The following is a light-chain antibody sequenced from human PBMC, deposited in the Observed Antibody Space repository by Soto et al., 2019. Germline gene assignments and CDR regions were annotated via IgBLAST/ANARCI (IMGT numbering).Light chain of an antibody. J-gene: IGKJ5*01. V-gene: IGKV3-20*01. CDR3: QQYGSSST. CDR2: GAS. CDR1: QSVSSSY. Sequence: EIVLTQSPGTLSLSPGERATLSCRASQSVSSSYLAWYQQKPGQATRLLIYGASSRATGIPDRFSGSGSGTDCTLTISRLEPEDFAVYYCQQYGSSSTFGQGTRLEIK.